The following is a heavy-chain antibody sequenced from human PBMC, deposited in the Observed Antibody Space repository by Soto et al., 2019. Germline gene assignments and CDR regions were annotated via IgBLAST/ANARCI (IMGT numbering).Heavy chain of an antibody. CDR3: AKDGNWLDVYFDV. D-gene: IGHD6-19*01. CDR1: GIEFSNYA. Sequence: SLRLSCVASGIEFSNYAMSWVRQAPGKGLEWVSISSASGRSRYHADSVKGRFTISRDNSKNTLYLHMTNPRAEDTAVYYCAKDGNWLDVYFDVWGQGTPVTVSS. V-gene: IGHV3-23*01. J-gene: IGHJ4*02. CDR2: SSASGRSR.